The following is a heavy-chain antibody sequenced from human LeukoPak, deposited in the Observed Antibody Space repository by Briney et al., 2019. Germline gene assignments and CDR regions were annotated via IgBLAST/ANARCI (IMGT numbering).Heavy chain of an antibody. J-gene: IGHJ4*02. Sequence: SETLSLTCTVPGGSISSSSYYWGWIRQPPGKGLEWIGSIYYSGSTYYNPSLKSRVTISVDTSKNQFSLKLSSVTAADTAVYYCARAYDFWSGYHFTYDYWGQGTLVTVSS. D-gene: IGHD3-3*01. CDR3: ARAYDFWSGYHFTYDY. CDR1: GGSISSSSYY. CDR2: IYYSGST. V-gene: IGHV4-39*01.